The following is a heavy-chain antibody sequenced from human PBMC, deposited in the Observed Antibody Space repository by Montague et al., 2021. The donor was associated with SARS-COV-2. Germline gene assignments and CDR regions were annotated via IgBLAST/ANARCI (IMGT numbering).Heavy chain of an antibody. D-gene: IGHD3-10*01. CDR2: IWYDGSNK. CDR3: ARLYYYGSGRRMGYCYYGMDV. V-gene: IGHV3-33*01. J-gene: IGHJ6*02. Sequence: SLRLSCAASGFTFSSYGMHWVRQAPGKGLEWVAVIWYDGSNKYYADSVKGRFTISRDNSKNTLYLQMNSLRAEDTAVYYCARLYYYGSGRRMGYCYYGMDVWGQGTTVTVSS. CDR1: GFTFSSYG.